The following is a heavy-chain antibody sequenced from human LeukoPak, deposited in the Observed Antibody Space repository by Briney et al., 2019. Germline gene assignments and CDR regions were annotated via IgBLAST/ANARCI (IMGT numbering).Heavy chain of an antibody. CDR1: GGSISSGGYY. D-gene: IGHD6-19*01. V-gene: IGHV4-31*03. Sequence: SETLSLTCTVSGGSISSGGYYWSWIRQHPGKGLEWIGYIYYSGSTYYNPSLKSRVTISVDTSKNQFSLKLSSVTAADTAVYYCARAAVAGRYYYYGMDVWGQGTTVTVSS. J-gene: IGHJ6*02. CDR2: IYYSGST. CDR3: ARAAVAGRYYYYGMDV.